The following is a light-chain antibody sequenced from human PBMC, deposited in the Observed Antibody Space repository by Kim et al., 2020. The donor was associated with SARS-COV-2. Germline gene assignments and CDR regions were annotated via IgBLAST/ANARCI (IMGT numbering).Light chain of an antibody. J-gene: IGKJ4*01. CDR3: QQRSNWLT. V-gene: IGKV3-11*01. Sequence: SLSPGERATLSCRASQSISSLLAWYRQKPGQAPRLLIYDASNRATGIPARFSGSGSGTDFTLTINSLEPEDFAVYYCQQRSNWLTFGGGTKVDIK. CDR1: QSISSL. CDR2: DAS.